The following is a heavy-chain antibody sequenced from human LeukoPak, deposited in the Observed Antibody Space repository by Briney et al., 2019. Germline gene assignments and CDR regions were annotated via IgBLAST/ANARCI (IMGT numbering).Heavy chain of an antibody. CDR2: ISAYNGDT. Sequence: ASVKVSCKASGGTFSSYAISWVRQAPGQGLEWMGWISAYNGDTKYAQELQGRVTMTTDTSTSTAYMELRSLRSDDTAVYYCARGQEGARDYWGQGTLVTVSS. J-gene: IGHJ4*02. CDR1: GGTFSSYA. D-gene: IGHD3-16*01. CDR3: ARGQEGARDY. V-gene: IGHV1-18*01.